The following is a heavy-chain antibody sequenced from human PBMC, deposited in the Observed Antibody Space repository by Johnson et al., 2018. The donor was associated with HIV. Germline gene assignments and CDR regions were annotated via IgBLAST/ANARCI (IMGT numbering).Heavy chain of an antibody. CDR2: ISYDGTNK. D-gene: IGHD3-10*01. CDR1: GFTFRSYA. J-gene: IGHJ3*02. Sequence: VQLVESGGGVVQPGRSLRLSCAASGFTFRSYAMHWVRQAPGKGLEWVADISYDGTNKYYADYVKGRYTISRDNAKNSMYLQMNSLRAEDKAVYYCARDRGGPVRDDAFDIWGQGTMVTVSS. CDR3: ARDRGGPVRDDAFDI. V-gene: IGHV3-30*04.